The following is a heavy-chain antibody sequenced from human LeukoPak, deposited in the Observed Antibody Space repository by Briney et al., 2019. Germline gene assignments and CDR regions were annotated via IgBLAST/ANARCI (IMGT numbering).Heavy chain of an antibody. CDR1: GGSISSGGYS. Sequence: SETLSLTRAVSGGSISSGGYSWSWIRQPPGKGLEWIGYIYHSGSTYYNPSLKSRVTISVDRSKNQFSLKLSSVTAADTAVYYCARGESGMDVWGKGTTVTVSS. D-gene: IGHD1-26*01. J-gene: IGHJ6*04. CDR2: IYHSGST. V-gene: IGHV4-30-2*01. CDR3: ARGESGMDV.